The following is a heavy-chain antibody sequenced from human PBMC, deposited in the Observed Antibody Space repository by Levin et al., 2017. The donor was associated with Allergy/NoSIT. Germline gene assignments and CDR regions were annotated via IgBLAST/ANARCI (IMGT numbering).Heavy chain of an antibody. CDR3: ARQTNWFDP. J-gene: IGHJ5*02. V-gene: IGHV4-39*01. Sequence: SQTLSLTCTVSGGSISSSSYHWGWIRQPPGKGPEWIGSIYYSGSTYYNPSLKSRVTISVDTSKNQFSLKLSSVTATDTAVYYCARQTNWFDPWGQGTLVTVSS. CDR2: IYYSGST. CDR1: GGSISSSSYH.